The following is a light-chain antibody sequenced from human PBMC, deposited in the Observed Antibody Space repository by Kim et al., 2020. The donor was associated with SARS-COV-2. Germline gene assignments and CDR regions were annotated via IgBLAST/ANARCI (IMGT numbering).Light chain of an antibody. CDR3: QQYKNWPFT. CDR1: QSVGSN. CDR2: RAS. J-gene: IGKJ2*01. V-gene: IGKV3-15*01. Sequence: EIVMTQSPATLSVSPGERATLSCRASQSVGSNLAWYQQKPGQAPRLLVYRASTRANGIPARFSGSESGTEFSLTISSLQSEDFAVYYCQQYKNWPFTFGQGTKLEI.